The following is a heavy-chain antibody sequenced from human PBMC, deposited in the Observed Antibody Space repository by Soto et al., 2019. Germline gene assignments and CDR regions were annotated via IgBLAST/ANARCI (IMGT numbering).Heavy chain of an antibody. Sequence: QEQLQQWGAGLLKPSETLSLTCAVYGGFVSSGNYYWSWIRQPPGKGLEWIGEMSHSGGTHFNPSRKMRVNISVDTSKNHFSLKMSSVTAAVSALYYCARVERGTATTVVDAFDIWGPGTMVTVSS. CDR2: MSHSGGT. CDR1: GGFVSSGNYY. D-gene: IGHD1-1*01. CDR3: ARVERGTATTVVDAFDI. V-gene: IGHV4-34*01. J-gene: IGHJ3*02.